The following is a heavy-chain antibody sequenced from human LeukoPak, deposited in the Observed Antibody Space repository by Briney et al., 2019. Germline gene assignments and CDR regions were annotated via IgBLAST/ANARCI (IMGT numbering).Heavy chain of an antibody. J-gene: IGHJ4*02. V-gene: IGHV3-53*01. CDR3: AREASNYYDSSGFDY. CDR1: GFTVSSNY. Sequence: PGGSLRLSCAASGFTVSSNYMSWVRQAPGKGLEWVSVIYSGGSTYYADSVKGRFTISRDNSKNTLYLQMNSLRAEDTAVYYCAREASNYYDSSGFDYWGQGTLVTVSS. D-gene: IGHD3-22*01. CDR2: IYSGGST.